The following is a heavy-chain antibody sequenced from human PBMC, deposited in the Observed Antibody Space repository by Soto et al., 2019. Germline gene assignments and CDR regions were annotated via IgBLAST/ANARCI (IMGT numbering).Heavy chain of an antibody. CDR2: VKQDGSVT. Sequence: HPGGLRLSCVASGFTFTSYWMSWVRQAPGKGLEWVANVKQDGSVTYYVDSVRGRFIISRDNAKNSVYLQMSSLTAEDTAVYYCASQRDLGDYDYWGQGILVTVSS. D-gene: IGHD4-17*01. CDR3: ASQRDLGDYDY. J-gene: IGHJ4*02. CDR1: GFTFTSYW. V-gene: IGHV3-7*01.